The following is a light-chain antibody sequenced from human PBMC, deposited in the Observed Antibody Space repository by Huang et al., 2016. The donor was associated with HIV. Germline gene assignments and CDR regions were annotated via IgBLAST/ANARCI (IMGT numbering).Light chain of an antibody. CDR1: QSIGSN. V-gene: IGKV3-15*01. CDR3: QQYNNWPMYT. Sequence: EIVMTQSPVTLSVSPGERATLSCRASQSIGSNLAWYQQKAGQAPRLLIHGASTRATGIPARFSGSGSGTKFTLTISSLQSEDFAVYYCQQYNNWPMYTFGQGTKLEIK. CDR2: GAS. J-gene: IGKJ2*01.